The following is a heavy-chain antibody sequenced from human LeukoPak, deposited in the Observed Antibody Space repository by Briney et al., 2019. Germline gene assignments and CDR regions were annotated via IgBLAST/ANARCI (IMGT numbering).Heavy chain of an antibody. V-gene: IGHV4-30-4*08. D-gene: IGHD2/OR15-2a*01. Sequence: SETLSLTCTVSGGSISSGDYYWSWIRQPPGKGLEWIGYIYYSGSTYYNPSLKSRVTISVDTSKNQFSLKLSSVTAADTAAYYCARVLSPDAFDIWGQGTMVTVSS. CDR2: IYYSGST. CDR1: GGSISSGDYY. J-gene: IGHJ3*02. CDR3: ARVLSPDAFDI.